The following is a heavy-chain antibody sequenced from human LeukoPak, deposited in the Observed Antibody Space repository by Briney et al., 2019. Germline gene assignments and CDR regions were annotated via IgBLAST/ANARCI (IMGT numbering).Heavy chain of an antibody. Sequence: SGPTLVKPTQTLTLTCTFSGFSLSTSGVGVGWIRQPPGKALEWLALIYWDDDKRYSPSLKSRLTITKDTSKNQVVLTMTNMDPVDTATYYCAHRRSMVRGVIDGALDYWGQGTLVTVSS. D-gene: IGHD3-10*01. CDR3: AHRRSMVRGVIDGALDY. V-gene: IGHV2-5*02. J-gene: IGHJ4*02. CDR2: IYWDDDK. CDR1: GFSLSTSGVG.